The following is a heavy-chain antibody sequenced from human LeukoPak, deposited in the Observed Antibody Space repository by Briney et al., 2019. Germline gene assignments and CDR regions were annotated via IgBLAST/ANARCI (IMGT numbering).Heavy chain of an antibody. CDR3: ARNYDSSGYYGYYFDY. CDR1: GYSISSSYY. J-gene: IGHJ4*02. Sequence: SETLSLTCTVSGYSISSSYYWGWIRQPPGKGLEWIGSIYHSGSTYYNPSLKSRVTISVDTSKNQFSLKLSSVTAADTAVYYCARNYDSSGYYGYYFDYWGQGTLVTVSS. CDR2: IYHSGST. V-gene: IGHV4-38-2*02. D-gene: IGHD3-22*01.